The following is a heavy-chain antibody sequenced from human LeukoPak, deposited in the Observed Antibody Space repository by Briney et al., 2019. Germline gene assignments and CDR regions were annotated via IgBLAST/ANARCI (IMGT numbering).Heavy chain of an antibody. CDR1: GFTFSRYL. D-gene: IGHD1-26*01. Sequence: GGSLRLSCTASGFTFSRYLMHWVRQAPGKGLVGVSRINGDGTITTYADSVKGRFTISRDNSKNTLYLQMNSLRAEDTAVYYCAKVGTTSGTDEGYFDYWGQGTPVTVSS. CDR3: AKVGTTSGTDEGYFDY. J-gene: IGHJ4*02. V-gene: IGHV3-74*01. CDR2: INGDGTIT.